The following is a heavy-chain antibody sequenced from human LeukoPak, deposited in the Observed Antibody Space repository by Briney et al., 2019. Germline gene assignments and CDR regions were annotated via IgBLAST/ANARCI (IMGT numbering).Heavy chain of an antibody. Sequence: PSETLSLTCSVSGTSISTNYWSWIRQPPGKGLEWLGCIFCGGGTNYKPSLKSRITISVDTSKNQLSLRLSSVTAADTAAYYCARHVDYWGQGTLVTVSS. CDR2: IFCGGGT. CDR1: GTSISTNY. V-gene: IGHV4-59*08. J-gene: IGHJ4*02. CDR3: ARHVDY.